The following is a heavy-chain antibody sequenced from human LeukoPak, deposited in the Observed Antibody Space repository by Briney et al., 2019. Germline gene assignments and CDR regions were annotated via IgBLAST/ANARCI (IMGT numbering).Heavy chain of an antibody. CDR1: GFSFSDCA. CDR2: IESKATNHAT. V-gene: IGHV3-73*01. D-gene: IGHD3-9*01. J-gene: IGHJ4*01. Sequence: GGSLKLSCAASGFSFSDCAVHWVRQASGKGLEWLGRIESKATNHATVYSVSVEGRFTISRDDSKNTAFLQMNSLKTEETAMYYCTRHLDGISAYDYWSHGTLVTVSS. CDR3: TRHLDGISAYDY.